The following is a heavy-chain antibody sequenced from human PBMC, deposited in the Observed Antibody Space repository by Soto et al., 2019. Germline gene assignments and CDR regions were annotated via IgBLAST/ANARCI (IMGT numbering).Heavy chain of an antibody. CDR2: IIPIFGTA. CDR1: GGTFSSYA. Sequence: ASVKVSCKASGGTFSSYAISWVRQAPGQGLEWMGGIIPIFGTANYAQKFQGRVTITADKSTSTAYMELSSLRSEDTAVYYCARDSHGYNALDYFDYWGQGTLVTVSS. CDR3: ARDSHGYNALDYFDY. D-gene: IGHD5-12*01. V-gene: IGHV1-69*06. J-gene: IGHJ4*02.